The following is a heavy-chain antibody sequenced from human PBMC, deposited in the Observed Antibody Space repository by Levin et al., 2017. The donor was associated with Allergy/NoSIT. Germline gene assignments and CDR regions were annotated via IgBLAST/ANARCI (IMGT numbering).Heavy chain of an antibody. J-gene: IGHJ3*02. CDR1: GFSFSSYW. V-gene: IGHV3-74*01. CDR2: IITDETNT. Sequence: GGSLRLSCAASGFSFSSYWMHWIRQAPGKGLVCVSLIITDETNTHYADSVKGRFTISRDNAKNMLYLQMNSLRVEDKAMYYCATGKVSAFAIWGQGTMVTVSS. CDR3: ATGKVSAFAI.